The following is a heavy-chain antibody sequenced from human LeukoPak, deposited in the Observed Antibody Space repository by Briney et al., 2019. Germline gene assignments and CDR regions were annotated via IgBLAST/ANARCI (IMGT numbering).Heavy chain of an antibody. CDR3: ARHASVRFLEWLLPSPPNYNWFDP. CDR2: VSYSGTT. D-gene: IGHD3-3*01. J-gene: IGHJ5*02. Sequence: PSETLSLICTVSGGSIGSGNYFWGWIRQPPGKGLEWIGTVSYSGTTYYNPSLKSRVTVSVDTSKNQFSLKLTSVTAADTAVYYCARHASVRFLEWLLPSPPNYNWFDPWGQGTLVTVSS. CDR1: GGSIGSGNYF. V-gene: IGHV4-39*01.